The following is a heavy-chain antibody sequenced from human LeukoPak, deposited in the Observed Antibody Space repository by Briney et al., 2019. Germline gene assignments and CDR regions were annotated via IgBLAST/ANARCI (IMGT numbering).Heavy chain of an antibody. CDR2: ISGSGSST. J-gene: IGHJ6*02. D-gene: IGHD1-7*01. CDR3: AKVRTLLQYGMDV. V-gene: IGHV3-23*01. CDR1: GFTFSTYA. Sequence: GGSLRLSCAASGFTFSTYAMTWVRQAPGRGLEWVSAISGSGSSTYYADSVKGRFTISRDNSKNTLYLQMNSLRAEDTAVYYCAKVRTLLQYGMDVWGQGITVTVSS.